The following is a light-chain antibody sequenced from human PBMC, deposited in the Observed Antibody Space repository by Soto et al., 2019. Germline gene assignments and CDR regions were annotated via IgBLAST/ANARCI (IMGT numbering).Light chain of an antibody. CDR3: SSYTSSSTLV. Sequence: QSALTQPASVSGSPGQSITISCTGTSSDVGGYNFVSWYQQHPGKATKLMIYAVSNRPSGVSNRFSGSKSGNTASLTISGLQAEDEADYYCSSYTSSSTLVFSGGTKLTVL. CDR2: AVS. V-gene: IGLV2-14*01. J-gene: IGLJ3*02. CDR1: SSDVGGYNF.